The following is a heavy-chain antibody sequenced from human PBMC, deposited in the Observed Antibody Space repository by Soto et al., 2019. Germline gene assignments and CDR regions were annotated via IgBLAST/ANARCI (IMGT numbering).Heavy chain of an antibody. CDR3: AWIGGSPVPGVYYYYMDV. Sequence: SGPTLVNPTQTLTLTCTFSGFSLSTSGMCVSWIRQPPGKALEWLARIDWDDGKYYSTSLKTRLTISKDTSKNQVVLTMTNMDPVDTATYYCAWIGGSPVPGVYYYYMDVWGKGTTVTVSS. CDR1: GFSLSTSGMC. CDR2: IDWDDGK. D-gene: IGHD2-2*01. V-gene: IGHV2-70*11. J-gene: IGHJ6*03.